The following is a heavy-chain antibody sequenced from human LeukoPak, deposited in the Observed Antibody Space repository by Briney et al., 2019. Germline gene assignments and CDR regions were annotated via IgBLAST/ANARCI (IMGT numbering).Heavy chain of an antibody. J-gene: IGHJ4*02. CDR2: TIPIFGTA. CDR3: ARDRAWSTIETLQLDY. V-gene: IGHV1-69*13. CDR1: GGTFSSYA. Sequence: ASVKVSCKASGGTFSSYAISWVRQAPGQGLEWMGGTIPIFGTAHYAQKFQGRVTITADESTSTAYMELSSLKSEDTTVYYCARDRAWSTIETLQLDYWGQGTLVTVSS. D-gene: IGHD5/OR15-5a*01.